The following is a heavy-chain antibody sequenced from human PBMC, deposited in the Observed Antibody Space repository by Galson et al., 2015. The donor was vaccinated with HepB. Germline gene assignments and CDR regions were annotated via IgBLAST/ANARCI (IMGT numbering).Heavy chain of an antibody. CDR3: ASWLRFLEWLTPTLNNGMDV. CDR2: FDPEDGET. V-gene: IGHV1-24*01. CDR1: GYTLTELS. Sequence: SVKVSCKVSGYTLTELSMHWVRQAPGKGLEWMGGFDPEDGETIYAQKFQGRVTMTEDTSTDTAYMELSSLRPEDTAVYYCASWLRFLEWLTPTLNNGMDVWGQGTMVTVSS. J-gene: IGHJ6*02. D-gene: IGHD3-3*01.